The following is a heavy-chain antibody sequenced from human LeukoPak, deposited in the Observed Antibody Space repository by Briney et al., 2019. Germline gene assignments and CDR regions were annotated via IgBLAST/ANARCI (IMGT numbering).Heavy chain of an antibody. CDR1: GGSFSGYY. V-gene: IGHV4-59*01. D-gene: IGHD4-17*01. Sequence: PSETLSLTCAVYGGSFSGYYWSWIRQPPGKGLEWIGYIYYSGSTTYNPSLKSRVTISVDASKNQLSLKLSSVTAADTAVYYCAKDRRPYSDYVGAFDYWGQGTLVTVSS. CDR3: AKDRRPYSDYVGAFDY. CDR2: IYYSGST. J-gene: IGHJ4*02.